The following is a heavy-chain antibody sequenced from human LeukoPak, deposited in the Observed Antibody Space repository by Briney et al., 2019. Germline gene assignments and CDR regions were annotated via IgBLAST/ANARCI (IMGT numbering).Heavy chain of an antibody. V-gene: IGHV3-21*04. Sequence: TGGSLRLSCAASGFTFSSYSMNWVRQAPGKGLEWVSSISSSSSYIYYADSVKGRFTISRDNAKNSLYLQMNSLRAEDMALYYCAKGAAVAGTLLLDYWGQGTLVTVSS. CDR2: ISSSSSYI. D-gene: IGHD6-19*01. CDR1: GFTFSSYS. CDR3: AKGAAVAGTLLLDY. J-gene: IGHJ4*02.